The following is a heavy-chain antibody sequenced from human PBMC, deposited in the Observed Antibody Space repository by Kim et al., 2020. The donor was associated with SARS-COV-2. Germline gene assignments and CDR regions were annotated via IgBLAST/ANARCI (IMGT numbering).Heavy chain of an antibody. V-gene: IGHV6-1*01. D-gene: IGHD3-9*01. Sequence: SQTLSLTCAISGDRVSSNSAAWHWIRQSPSRGLEWLGRTYYRSKWYNDYAVSVKSRITINPDTSKNQFSLQLNSVTPEDTAVYYCARENNYDILTGYYRNYYYYGMDVWGQGTTVTVSS. CDR3: ARENNYDILTGYYRNYYYYGMDV. J-gene: IGHJ6*02. CDR2: TYYRSKWYN. CDR1: GDRVSSNSAA.